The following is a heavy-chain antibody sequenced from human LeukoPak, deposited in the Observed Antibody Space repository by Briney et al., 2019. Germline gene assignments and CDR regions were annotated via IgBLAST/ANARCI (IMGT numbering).Heavy chain of an antibody. CDR3: AKVAWSGGYNWFDP. V-gene: IGHV3-74*01. D-gene: IGHD3-3*01. J-gene: IGHJ5*02. CDR2: INSDGSST. Sequence: GGSLGLSCAASGFTFSSYWMHWVRQAPGKGLVWVSRINSDGSSTSYADSVKGRFTISRDNAKNTLYLQMNNLRAEDTAVYYWAKVAWSGGYNWFDPWGQGTLVTVSS. CDR1: GFTFSSYW.